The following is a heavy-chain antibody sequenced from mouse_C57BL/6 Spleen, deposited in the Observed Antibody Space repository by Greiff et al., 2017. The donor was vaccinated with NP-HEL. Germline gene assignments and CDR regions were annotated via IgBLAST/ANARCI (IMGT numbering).Heavy chain of an antibody. D-gene: IGHD4-1*01. CDR2: IYPGSGNT. J-gene: IGHJ1*03. V-gene: IGHV1-76*01. CDR1: GYTFTDYY. CDR3: ARELGRWYFDV. Sequence: QVHVKQSGAELVRPGASVKLSCKASGYTFTDYYINWVKQRPGQGLEWIARIYPGSGNTYYNEKFKGKATLTAEKSSSTAYMQLSSLTSEDSAVYFCARELGRWYFDVWGTGTTVTVSS.